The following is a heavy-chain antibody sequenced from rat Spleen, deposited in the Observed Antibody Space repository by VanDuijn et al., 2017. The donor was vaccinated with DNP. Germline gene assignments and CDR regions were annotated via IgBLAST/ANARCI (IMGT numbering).Heavy chain of an antibody. CDR1: GFTVSDFN. CDR2: ISYEGSST. J-gene: IGHJ2*01. CDR3: ARPDY. Sequence: EVQLVESGGGLVQPGWSLKLSCAASGFTVSDFNMAWVRQAPKKGLEWVASISYEGSSTWYRDSVKGRFTISRDNAKSTLYLQMDSLRSEDTATYFCARPDYWGQGVMVTVSS. V-gene: IGHV5-7*01.